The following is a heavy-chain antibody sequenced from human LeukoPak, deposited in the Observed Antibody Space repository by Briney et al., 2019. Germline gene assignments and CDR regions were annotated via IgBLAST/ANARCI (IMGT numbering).Heavy chain of an antibody. D-gene: IGHD4-23*01. Sequence: SETLSLTCAVSGGSFIGYHWNWIRQPPGKGLEWIGEINHSGNTNYNASLRSRVTISVDTSKKQFSLELRSLIAADTAVYYCARDPTTVVGVPEYFDEWGQGTLVTVSS. CDR3: ARDPTTVVGVPEYFDE. V-gene: IGHV4-34*01. CDR1: GGSFIGYH. J-gene: IGHJ4*02. CDR2: INHSGNT.